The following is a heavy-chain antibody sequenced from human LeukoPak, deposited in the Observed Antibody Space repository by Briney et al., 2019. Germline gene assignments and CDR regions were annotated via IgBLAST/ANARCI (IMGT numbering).Heavy chain of an antibody. CDR3: ATAYWPFGVVIMDNWFDP. Sequence: ASVKVSCKVSGHTFTDYYMHWVQQAPGKGLEWMGLVDPEDGETIYAEKFQGRVTITADTSTDTAYMELSSLRSEDTAVYYCATAYWPFGVVIMDNWFDPWGQGTLVTVSS. CDR1: GHTFTDYY. D-gene: IGHD3-3*01. CDR2: VDPEDGET. V-gene: IGHV1-69-2*01. J-gene: IGHJ5*02.